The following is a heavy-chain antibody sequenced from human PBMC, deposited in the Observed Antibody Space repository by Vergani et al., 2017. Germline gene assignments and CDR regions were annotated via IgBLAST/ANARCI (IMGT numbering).Heavy chain of an antibody. D-gene: IGHD4-23*01. J-gene: IGHJ4*02. Sequence: QVQLVESGGGVVQPGRSLRLSCAASGFTFSSYGMHWVRQAPGQGLEWVAVISYDGSNKYYADSVKGRFTISRDNSKNTLYLQMNSLRAEDTSVYYCAKDSPDYGGTFDYWGQGTLVTVSS. V-gene: IGHV3-30*18. CDR1: GFTFSSYG. CDR2: ISYDGSNK. CDR3: AKDSPDYGGTFDY.